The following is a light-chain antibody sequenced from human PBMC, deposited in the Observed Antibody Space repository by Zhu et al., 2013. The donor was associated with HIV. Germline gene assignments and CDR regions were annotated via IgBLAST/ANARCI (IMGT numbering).Light chain of an antibody. CDR1: QSLVHTNGDTY. V-gene: IGKV2-24*01. CDR2: KVS. J-gene: IGKJ2*03. CDR3: LQTTQFPHS. Sequence: DIVLTQTPLSSPVTVGQPASLSCRSSQSLVHTNGDTYLSWFHQRPGQPPRLLVYKVSVRVPGVPDRFSGSGAVTDFTLKISRVEAEDVGLYYCLQTTQFPHSFGQGTKLEI.